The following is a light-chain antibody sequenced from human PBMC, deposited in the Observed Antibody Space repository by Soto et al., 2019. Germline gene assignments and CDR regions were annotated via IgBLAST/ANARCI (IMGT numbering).Light chain of an antibody. Sequence: QAALIQPRSVSGSPGQSVTSSCTGTSSDVGVYKYVSWYRQHAGKAPKLMMYDVITRPSGVPDRFSGSKSGNTASLTISALQSQDEADYYCCSYAGDYTFGFGSGTKRTVL. CDR3: CSYAGDYTFG. V-gene: IGLV2-11*01. J-gene: IGLJ1*01. CDR1: SSDVGVYKY. CDR2: DVI.